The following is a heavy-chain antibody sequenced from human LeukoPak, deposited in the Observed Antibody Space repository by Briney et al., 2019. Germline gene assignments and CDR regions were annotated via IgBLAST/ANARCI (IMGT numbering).Heavy chain of an antibody. V-gene: IGHV1-2*02. CDR1: GYTFTGYY. CDR3: ARGSRGDTAKVKSVPFDP. CDR2: INPNSGGT. J-gene: IGHJ5*02. D-gene: IGHD5-18*01. Sequence: ASVKVSCKASGYTFTGYYMHWVRQAPGQGLEWMGWINPNSGGTNYAQKFQGRVTMTRDTSISTAYMELSRLRSDDTAVYYCARGSRGDTAKVKSVPFDPWGQGTLVTVSS.